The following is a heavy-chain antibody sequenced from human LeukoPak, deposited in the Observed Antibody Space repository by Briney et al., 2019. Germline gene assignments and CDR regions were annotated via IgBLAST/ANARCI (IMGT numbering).Heavy chain of an antibody. J-gene: IGHJ4*02. CDR2: ISAYNGNT. D-gene: IGHD6-13*01. CDR1: GYTFTSYG. V-gene: IGHV1-18*01. CDR3: ARDLDLWEQQLVLSFDY. Sequence: ASVKVSCKASGYTFTSYGISWVRQAPGQGLEWMGWISAYNGNTNYAQKLQGRVTMTTDTSTSTAYMELRSLRSDDTAVYYCARDLDLWEQQLVLSFDYWGQGTLVTVSS.